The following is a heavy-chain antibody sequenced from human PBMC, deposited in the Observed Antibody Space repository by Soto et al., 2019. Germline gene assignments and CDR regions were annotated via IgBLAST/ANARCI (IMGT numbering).Heavy chain of an antibody. CDR1: GDSIRSSSY. Sequence: ETLSLTCTVSGDSIRSSSYWGWIRQPPGKGLEWIGSIYSTGNTYYNPSLNSQVTISVDTSKNQFSLNVISVTAADTAVYYCRRSSRYSTDVWGQGTTVTVSS. J-gene: IGHJ6*02. V-gene: IGHV4-39*01. CDR2: IYSTGNT. CDR3: RRSSRYSTDV. D-gene: IGHD6-13*01.